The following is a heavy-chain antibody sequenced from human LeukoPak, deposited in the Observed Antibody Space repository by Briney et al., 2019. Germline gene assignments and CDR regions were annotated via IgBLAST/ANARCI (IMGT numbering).Heavy chain of an antibody. CDR1: GGSISSYH. D-gene: IGHD2-15*01. Sequence: SETLSLTCTVSGGSISSYHWSWIRQPPGKGLEWIGYIYYNGRTNYKPSLKSRVTMSVDTSKNQFSLRLSSVTAADTAVYYCARPILTNYHDAFDIWGQGTMVTVSS. CDR3: ARPILTNYHDAFDI. CDR2: IYYNGRT. J-gene: IGHJ3*02. V-gene: IGHV4-59*01.